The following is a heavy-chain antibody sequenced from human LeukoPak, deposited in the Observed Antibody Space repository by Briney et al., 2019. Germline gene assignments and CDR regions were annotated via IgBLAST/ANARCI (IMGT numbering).Heavy chain of an antibody. CDR1: GGSFSGYY. V-gene: IGHV4-34*01. J-gene: IGHJ4*02. CDR2: INHSGST. Sequence: PSETLSLTCAVYGGSFSGYYWSWIRQPPGKGLEWIGEINHSGSTNYNPSLKSRVTISVDTSKNQFSLKLSSVTAADTAVYYCASRRGYSYGLYYWGQGTLVTVSS. D-gene: IGHD5-18*01. CDR3: ASRRGYSYGLYY.